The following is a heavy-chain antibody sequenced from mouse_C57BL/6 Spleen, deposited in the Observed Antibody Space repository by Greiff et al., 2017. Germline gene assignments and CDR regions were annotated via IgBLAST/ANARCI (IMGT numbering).Heavy chain of an antibody. J-gene: IGHJ2*01. V-gene: IGHV5-12*01. CDR2: ISNGGGST. D-gene: IGHD3-1*01. Sequence: EVKVVESGGGLVQPGGSLKLSCAASGFTFSDYYMYWVRQTPEKRLEWVAYISNGGGSTYYPDTVKGRFTISRDNAKNTLYLQMSRLKSEDTAMYYCARGLPPFDYWGQGTTLTVSS. CDR1: GFTFSDYY. CDR3: ARGLPPFDY.